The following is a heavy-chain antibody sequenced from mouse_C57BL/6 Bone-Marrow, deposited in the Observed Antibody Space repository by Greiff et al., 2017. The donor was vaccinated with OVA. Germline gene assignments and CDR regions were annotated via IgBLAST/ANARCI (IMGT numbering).Heavy chain of an antibody. CDR2: IDPSDSYT. Sequence: VQLQQSGAELVMPGASVKLSCKASGYTFTSYWMHWVKQRPGQGLEWIGEIDPSDSYTNYNQKFKGKSTLTVDKSSSTDYMQLGSLTTEDCAVYYCARLNYYGSSYWFAYWGQGTLATVSA. D-gene: IGHD1-1*01. J-gene: IGHJ3*01. CDR1: GYTFTSYW. CDR3: ARLNYYGSSYWFAY. V-gene: IGHV1-69*01.